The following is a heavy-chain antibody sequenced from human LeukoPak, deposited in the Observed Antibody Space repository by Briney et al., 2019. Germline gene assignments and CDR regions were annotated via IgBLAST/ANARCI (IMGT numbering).Heavy chain of an antibody. CDR1: GFTFSSYW. CDR2: IKQDGSEK. V-gene: IGHV3-7*01. J-gene: IGHJ4*02. Sequence: PGGSLRLSCAASGFTFSSYWMSWVRQAPGKGLEWVANIKQDGSEKYYVDSVKGRFTISRDNAKNSLYLQMNSLRAEDTAVYYRARALNGYSYGYYDYWGQGTLVTVSS. D-gene: IGHD5-18*01. CDR3: ARALNGYSYGYYDY.